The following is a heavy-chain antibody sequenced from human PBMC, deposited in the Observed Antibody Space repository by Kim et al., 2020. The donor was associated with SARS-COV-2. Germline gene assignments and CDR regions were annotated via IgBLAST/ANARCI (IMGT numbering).Heavy chain of an antibody. D-gene: IGHD1-26*01. J-gene: IGHJ4*02. Sequence: ADSVKGRFTISRDNAKNTLYLQMNSLRAEDTAVYYCARGTGIVGTTPFDYWGQGTLVTVSS. CDR3: ARGTGIVGTTPFDY. V-gene: IGHV3-74*01.